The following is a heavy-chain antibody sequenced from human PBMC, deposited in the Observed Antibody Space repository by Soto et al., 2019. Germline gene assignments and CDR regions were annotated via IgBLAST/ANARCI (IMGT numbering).Heavy chain of an antibody. J-gene: IGHJ4*02. Sequence: EVQLLESGGGLVQPGGSLRLSCAASGFTFSSYAMSWVRQAPGKGLEWVSAISGSGGSTYYEDSVKGRFTISRDNSKNTLYLQMNSLRAEDTAVYYCANHAFMTTVVSHFDYWGQGTLVTVSS. D-gene: IGHD4-17*01. CDR3: ANHAFMTTVVSHFDY. V-gene: IGHV3-23*01. CDR1: GFTFSSYA. CDR2: ISGSGGST.